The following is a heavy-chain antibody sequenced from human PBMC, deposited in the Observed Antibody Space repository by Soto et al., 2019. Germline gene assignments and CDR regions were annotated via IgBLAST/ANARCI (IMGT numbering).Heavy chain of an antibody. CDR3: AKDIGGSYSYYYYGMDV. CDR1: GFTFSSYW. CDR2: INSDGSST. V-gene: IGHV3-74*01. J-gene: IGHJ6*02. Sequence: PGGSLRLSCAASGFTFSSYWMHWVRQAPGKGLVWVSRINSDGSSTSYADSVKGRFTISRDNAKNTLYLQMNSLRAEDTAVYYCAKDIGGSYSYYYYGMDVWGQGTTVTVSS. D-gene: IGHD1-26*01.